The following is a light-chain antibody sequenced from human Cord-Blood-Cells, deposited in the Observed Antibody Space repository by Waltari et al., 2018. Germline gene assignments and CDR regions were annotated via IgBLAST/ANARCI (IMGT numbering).Light chain of an antibody. CDR1: SSDVGSYNL. CDR2: EVS. V-gene: IGLV2-23*02. Sequence: QSALTQPASVSGSPGQSITISCTGTSSDVGSYNLVSWYQQHPGKAPKLMIYEVSKRPSGVSNRFSCSKSGNTASLTISGLQAEDEADYYCCSYACSSTFEVFGGGTKLTVL. J-gene: IGLJ2*01. CDR3: CSYACSSTFEV.